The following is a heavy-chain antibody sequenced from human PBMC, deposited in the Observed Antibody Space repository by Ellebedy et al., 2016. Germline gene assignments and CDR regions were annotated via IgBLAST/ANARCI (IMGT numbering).Heavy chain of an antibody. CDR1: GFTSYTYA. D-gene: IGHD6-19*01. V-gene: IGHV3-23*01. Sequence: GGSLRLXCVVSGFTSYTYAMSWVRQAPGKGLEWVSAFIGTSGRTYYADSVKGRFTISGDNSKNTLYLQMNSLRVEDTAVYYCAKDKAPDSAWTFDHWGQGTPVTVSS. CDR2: FIGTSGRT. CDR3: AKDKAPDSAWTFDH. J-gene: IGHJ4*02.